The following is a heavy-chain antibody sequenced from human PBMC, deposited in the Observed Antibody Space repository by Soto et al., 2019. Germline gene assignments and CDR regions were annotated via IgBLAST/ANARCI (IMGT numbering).Heavy chain of an antibody. CDR1: GFTFSNYG. Sequence: ASVKVSCKASGFTFSNYGLNWVRQAPGQGLEWMGWVSANNGHTNYAQNLQGRVSMTTDTSTSTAYMELSGLRFDDTAVYYCAGDIDSVTAKLFFYSYSMDPWGHGTTVTVSS. D-gene: IGHD2-21*01. CDR2: VSANNGHT. CDR3: AGDIDSVTAKLFFYSYSMDP. J-gene: IGHJ6*02. V-gene: IGHV1-18*01.